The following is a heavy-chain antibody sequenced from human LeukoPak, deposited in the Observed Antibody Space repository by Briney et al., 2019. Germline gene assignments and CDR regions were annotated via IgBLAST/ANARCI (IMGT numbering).Heavy chain of an antibody. CDR2: INAYHGNA. J-gene: IGHJ4*02. CDR1: GGTFSSYA. V-gene: IGHV1-18*01. Sequence: ASVKVSCKASGGTFSSYAISWVRQAPGQGLEWMGWINAYHGNANYAQHLQGRITMTTDTSTSTAYMELRSLRSDDTAVYYCARLLVEVAAFNWGQGTLVTVSS. D-gene: IGHD2-15*01. CDR3: ARLLVEVAAFN.